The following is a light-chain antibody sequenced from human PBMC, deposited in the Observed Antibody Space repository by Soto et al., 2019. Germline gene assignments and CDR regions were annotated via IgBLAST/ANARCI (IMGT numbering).Light chain of an antibody. V-gene: IGKV3-15*01. CDR2: GAS. Sequence: EIMMTQSPGTLSVSPGEGATLSCRASQSVNPNLAWYQQKPGQPPRLLLYGASTRATGIPVRFRGSGSGTEFALTISSRQSEDSSVYYCLQYNSWPRGTFGPGTKVEIK. CDR1: QSVNPN. CDR3: LQYNSWPRGT. J-gene: IGKJ3*01.